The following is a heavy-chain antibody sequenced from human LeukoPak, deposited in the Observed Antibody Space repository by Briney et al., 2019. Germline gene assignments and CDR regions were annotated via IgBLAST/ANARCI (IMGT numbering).Heavy chain of an antibody. CDR1: GFTFKSYD. Sequence: GGSLRLSCAASGFTFKSYDMSWVRQVPGKGLEWVSGIRGSGISTYYADSVKGRFTISRDNSKNTLYLQMNSLRAEDTAVYYCAKGIGRQQLVPDYWGQGTLVTVSS. CDR2: IRGSGIST. J-gene: IGHJ4*02. V-gene: IGHV3-23*01. CDR3: AKGIGRQQLVPDY. D-gene: IGHD6-13*01.